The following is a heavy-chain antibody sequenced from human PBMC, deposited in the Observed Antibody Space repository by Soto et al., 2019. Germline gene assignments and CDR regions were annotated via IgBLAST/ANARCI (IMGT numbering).Heavy chain of an antibody. CDR3: ARDLSSSSTNYLDS. J-gene: IGHJ4*02. CDR2: ISSSSSYT. V-gene: IGHV3-11*06. Sequence: GGSLRLSXAASGFTFSDYYMSWIRQAPGKGLEWLSYISSSSSYTNYADSVKGRFTISRDNAKNSLFLQMNSLRADDTAVYYCARDLSSSSTNYLDSWGQGTLVTVSS. CDR1: GFTFSDYY.